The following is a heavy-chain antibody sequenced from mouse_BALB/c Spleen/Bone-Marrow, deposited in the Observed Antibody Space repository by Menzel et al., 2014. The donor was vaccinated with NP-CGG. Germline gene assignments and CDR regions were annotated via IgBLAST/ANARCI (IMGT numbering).Heavy chain of an antibody. CDR1: GYSITSVY. J-gene: IGHJ2*01. V-gene: IGHV3-8*02. D-gene: IGHD2-3*01. Sequence: EVQLQESGPSLVKPSQTLSLTCSVTGYSITSVYWNWIRKFPGNKLEYMGYISYSGNTYYSPSLKSRISITRDTSKNQYYLQLNSVTTEDTATYYCATYDGYCFNYWGQGTTLTVSS. CDR2: ISYSGNT. CDR3: ATYDGYCFNY.